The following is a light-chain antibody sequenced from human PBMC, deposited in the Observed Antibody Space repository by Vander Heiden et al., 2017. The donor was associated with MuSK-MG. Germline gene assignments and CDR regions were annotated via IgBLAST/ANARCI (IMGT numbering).Light chain of an antibody. CDR3: NSRDSSGNHV. Sequence: SSELTQDPAVSVALGQTVRISCQGDSLRTYYASWYQQKPGQAPVLVIYGKNSRPSGIPDRFSGSSSGSRASLTITGTQAEDEADYYCNSRDSSGNHVFGAGTKVTVL. V-gene: IGLV3-19*01. CDR1: SLRTYY. CDR2: GKN. J-gene: IGLJ1*01.